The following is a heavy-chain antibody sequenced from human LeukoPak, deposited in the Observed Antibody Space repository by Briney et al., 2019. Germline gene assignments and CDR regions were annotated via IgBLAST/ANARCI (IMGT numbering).Heavy chain of an antibody. D-gene: IGHD6-13*01. Sequence: SETLSLTCAVSGYSISSGYYWGWIRQPPGKGLEWIGSIYHSGSTYYNPSLKSRVTISVDTSKNQFSLKLSSVTAADTAVYYCATLSLIAAAGTWGQGTLVTVSS. J-gene: IGHJ4*02. CDR1: GYSISSGYY. CDR3: ATLSLIAAAGT. V-gene: IGHV4-38-2*01. CDR2: IYHSGST.